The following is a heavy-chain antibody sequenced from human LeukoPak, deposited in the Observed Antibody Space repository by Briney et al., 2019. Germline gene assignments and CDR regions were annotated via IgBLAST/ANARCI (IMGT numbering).Heavy chain of an antibody. CDR1: GGSISSGGYY. V-gene: IGHV4-31*03. CDR2: IYYSGST. D-gene: IGHD3-22*01. J-gene: IGHJ3*02. CDR3: ARDRVYYYDSSGYYLGAFDI. Sequence: SQTLSLTCTVSGGSISSGGYYWSWIRQHPGKGLEWIGYIYYSGSTYYNPPLKSRVTISVDTSKNQFSLKLSSVTAADTAVYYCARDRVYYYDSSGYYLGAFDIWGQGTMVTASS.